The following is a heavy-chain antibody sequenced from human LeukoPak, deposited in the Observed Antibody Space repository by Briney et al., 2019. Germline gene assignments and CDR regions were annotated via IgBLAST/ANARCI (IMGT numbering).Heavy chain of an antibody. CDR3: ARAPLIPDVWGSYRPPYFDY. J-gene: IGHJ4*02. V-gene: IGHV3-48*03. Sequence: GGSLRLSCAASGFTFSSYEMNWVRQAPGKGLEWVSYISSSGSTIYYADSVKGRFTISRDNAKNSLYLQMNSLRAEDTAVYYCARAPLIPDVWGSYRPPYFDYWGQGTLVTVSS. D-gene: IGHD3-16*02. CDR1: GFTFSSYE. CDR2: ISSSGSTI.